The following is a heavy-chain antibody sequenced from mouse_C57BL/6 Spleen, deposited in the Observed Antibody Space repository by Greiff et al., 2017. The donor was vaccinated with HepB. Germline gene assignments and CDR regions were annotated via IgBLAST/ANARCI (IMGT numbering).Heavy chain of an antibody. J-gene: IGHJ2*01. CDR1: GFTFSDYG. CDR2: ISSDSSTI. CDR3: AMPPSFDY. Sequence: EVMLVESGGGLVKPGGSLKLSCAASGFTFSDYGMHWVRQAPEKGLEWVAYISSDSSTIYYADTVKGRFTISRDNAKNTLFRQMTSLRSEDTDMYCCAMPPSFDYWGQGTTLTVSA. V-gene: IGHV5-17*01.